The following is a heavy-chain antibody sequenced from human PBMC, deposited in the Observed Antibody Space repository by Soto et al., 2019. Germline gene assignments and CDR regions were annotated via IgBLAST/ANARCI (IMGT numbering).Heavy chain of an antibody. CDR1: GYTFTSYG. V-gene: IGHV1-18*01. D-gene: IGHD6-13*01. CDR2: ISAYNGNT. J-gene: IGHJ6*02. Sequence: QVQLVQSGAEVKKPGASVKVSCKASGYTFTSYGISWVRQAPGQGLEWMGWISAYNGNTNYAQKLQGRVTMTTDTSTSTAYMELRSLRSEDTAVYYCARDAQTLSSWTTIDYYYGMDVWGQGTTVTVSS. CDR3: ARDAQTLSSWTTIDYYYGMDV.